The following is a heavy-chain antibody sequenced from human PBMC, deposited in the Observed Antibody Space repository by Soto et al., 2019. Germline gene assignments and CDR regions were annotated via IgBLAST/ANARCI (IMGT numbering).Heavy chain of an antibody. CDR2: MSSSGSYI. CDR3: ARARGDYLFDY. Sequence: KPGGSLRLSCAASGFTFSSYRMNWIRQAPGKGLESVSSMSSSGSYIDYVDSVNGRFTISRDTAKNPLFLQMNSLRAEDTAVYYCARARGDYLFDYWGQGTLVTVSS. D-gene: IGHD4-17*01. CDR1: GFTFSSYR. V-gene: IGHV3-21*01. J-gene: IGHJ4*02.